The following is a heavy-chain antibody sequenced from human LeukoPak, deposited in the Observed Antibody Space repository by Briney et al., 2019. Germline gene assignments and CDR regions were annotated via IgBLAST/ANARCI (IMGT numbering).Heavy chain of an antibody. CDR2: ISGSGGST. Sequence: GGSLTLSCAASGFTFSSYAMSWVRQAPRKGLEWVSDISGSGGSTYYAHSVKGRFTISRDNSKNTLYLQMNSLRAEDTAVYYCAKEGIYYDSSGYSARWGQGTLVTVSS. D-gene: IGHD3-22*01. J-gene: IGHJ4*02. CDR3: AKEGIYYDSSGYSAR. CDR1: GFTFSSYA. V-gene: IGHV3-23*01.